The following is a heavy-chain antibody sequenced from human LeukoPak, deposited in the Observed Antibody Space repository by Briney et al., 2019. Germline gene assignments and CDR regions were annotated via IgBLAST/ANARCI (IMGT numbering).Heavy chain of an antibody. CDR2: IKQDGSEK. D-gene: IGHD3-3*01. CDR1: GFTFSNYW. CDR3: VRDFRFLDDY. V-gene: IGHV3-7*01. Sequence: GGSLRLSCAVSGFTFSNYWMSWVRQAPGKGLEWVANIKQDGSEKYYVDSVKGRFTISRDNAKNSLYLQMNSLRAEDTAVYYCVRDFRFLDDYWGQGTLVTVSS. J-gene: IGHJ4*02.